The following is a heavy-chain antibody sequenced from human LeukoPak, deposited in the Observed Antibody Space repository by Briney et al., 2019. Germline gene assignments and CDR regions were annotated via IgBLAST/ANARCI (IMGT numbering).Heavy chain of an antibody. D-gene: IGHD6-19*01. J-gene: IGHJ2*01. Sequence: GGSLRLSCAASGFSFSTYGMHSVRQAPGKGLEWVAVIWSDGRNKDYADSVKGRFTISRDNSKNTLDLQMDSLRAEDTAVYYCARGSSTSGWRYWYFDPWGRGTLVTVSP. CDR2: IWSDGRNK. CDR3: ARGSSTSGWRYWYFDP. V-gene: IGHV3-33*01. CDR1: GFSFSTYG.